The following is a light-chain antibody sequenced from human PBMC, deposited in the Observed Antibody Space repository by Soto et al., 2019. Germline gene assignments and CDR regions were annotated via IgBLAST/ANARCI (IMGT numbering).Light chain of an antibody. CDR2: DAS. J-gene: IGKJ4*01. CDR3: QQNGSSSLT. CDR1: QSVSSSY. Sequence: EIVLTQSPCTLSLSPGERATLSCRASQSVSSSYLAWYQQKPGQAPRLLIYDASSKATGIPDRFSGSDSGTDFTLTISRREPEDCAVYYCQQNGSSSLTFGGGTKVDIK. V-gene: IGKV3-20*01.